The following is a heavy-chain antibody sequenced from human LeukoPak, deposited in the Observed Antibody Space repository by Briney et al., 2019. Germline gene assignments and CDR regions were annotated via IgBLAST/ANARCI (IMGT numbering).Heavy chain of an antibody. CDR2: ISSSSSTI. D-gene: IGHD5-12*01. J-gene: IGHJ3*02. CDR1: GFTFSSYS. V-gene: IGHV3-48*04. Sequence: HPGGSLRLSCAASGFTFSSYSMNWVRQAPGKGLEWVSYISSSSSTIYYADSVKGRFTISRDNAKNSLYLQMNSLRAEDTAVYYCAGVHSGYLREAFDIWGQGTMVTVSS. CDR3: AGVHSGYLREAFDI.